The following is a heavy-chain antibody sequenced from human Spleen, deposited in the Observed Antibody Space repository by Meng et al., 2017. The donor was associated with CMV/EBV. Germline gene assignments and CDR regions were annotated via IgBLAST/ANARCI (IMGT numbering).Heavy chain of an antibody. J-gene: IGHJ4*02. D-gene: IGHD6-13*01. CDR2: MNPDSSNT. V-gene: IGHV1-8*01. Sequence: CEASGYTFTSYEINWVRQATGQGVEWMGWMNPDSSNTGYAQKFQGRVTMTRNTSISTAYMELSSLRSEDTAVYYCARSIAAAGSHFDYWGQGTLVTVSS. CDR1: GYTFTSYE. CDR3: ARSIAAAGSHFDY.